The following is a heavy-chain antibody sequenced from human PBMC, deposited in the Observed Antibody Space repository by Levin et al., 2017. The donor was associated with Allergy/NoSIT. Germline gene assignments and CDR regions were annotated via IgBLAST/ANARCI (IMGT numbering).Heavy chain of an antibody. J-gene: IGHJ3*02. CDR1: GGSISSYY. V-gene: IGHV4-59*08. D-gene: IGHD2-2*02. CDR2: IYYSGST. Sequence: SETLSLTCTVSGGSISSYYWSWIRQPPGKGLEWIGYIYYSGSTNYNPSLKSRVTISVDTSKNQFSLKLSSVTAADTAVYYCARHSQLGYCSSTSCYSAFDIWGQGTMVTVSS. CDR3: ARHSQLGYCSSTSCYSAFDI.